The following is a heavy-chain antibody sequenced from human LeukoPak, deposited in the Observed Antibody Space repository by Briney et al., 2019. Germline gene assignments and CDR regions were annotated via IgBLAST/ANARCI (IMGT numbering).Heavy chain of an antibody. V-gene: IGHV3-30*03. CDR1: GFTFSTYG. CDR3: ARDQGCTSTDCYSLFFHY. D-gene: IGHD2-2*01. Sequence: GRSLRLFGAASGFTFSTYGMHWVRQAPGKGLXXXXXXXXDGSNNYYADSVKVRFNISRDNYKNTLYLQMNSLRAEDTALYYCARDQGCTSTDCYSLFFHYWGQGTLVTVSS. CDR2: XXXDGSNN. J-gene: IGHJ4*02.